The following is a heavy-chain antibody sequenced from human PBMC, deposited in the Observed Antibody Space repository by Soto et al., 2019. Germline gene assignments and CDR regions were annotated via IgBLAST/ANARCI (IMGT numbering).Heavy chain of an antibody. CDR2: IDPSDSYT. CDR1: GYSFTSYW. D-gene: IGHD3-22*01. V-gene: IGHV5-10-1*01. CDR3: ARQIYDSDTGPNFQYYFDS. J-gene: IGHJ4*02. Sequence: GESLKISCKGSGYSFTSYWISWVRQMPGKGLEWMGRIDPSDSYTNYSPSFQGHVTISADKSISTAYLQWSSLRASDTAMYYCARQIYDSDTGPNFQYYFDSWGQGTPVTVSS.